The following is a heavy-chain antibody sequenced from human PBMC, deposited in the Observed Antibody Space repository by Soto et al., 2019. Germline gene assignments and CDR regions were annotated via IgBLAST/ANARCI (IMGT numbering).Heavy chain of an antibody. Sequence: GSLRLSCAASGFTFSRYWMNWVRQAPGKGLEWVANIKQDGTEKNYVDSVKGRFTISRDNAKNSLYLQMDSLRAEDTAVYFCARGDTPMITGMDSFDIWGQGTLVTVSS. J-gene: IGHJ3*02. CDR3: ARGDTPMITGMDSFDI. CDR1: GFTFSRYW. V-gene: IGHV3-7*01. CDR2: IKQDGTEK. D-gene: IGHD5-18*01.